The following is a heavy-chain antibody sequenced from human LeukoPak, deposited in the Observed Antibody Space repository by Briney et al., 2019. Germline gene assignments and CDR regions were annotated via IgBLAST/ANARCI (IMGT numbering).Heavy chain of an antibody. Sequence: GGSLRLSCAASGFTFSSYWMDWVRRAPGKGLEWVANINQDGSEKYYVDSVKGRFTISRDNSKNTLYLQMNSLRAEDTAVYYCAKDVAARFYYYYGMDVWGQGTTVTVSS. CDR3: AKDVAARFYYYYGMDV. J-gene: IGHJ6*02. CDR2: INQDGSEK. V-gene: IGHV3-7*01. CDR1: GFTFSSYW. D-gene: IGHD6-13*01.